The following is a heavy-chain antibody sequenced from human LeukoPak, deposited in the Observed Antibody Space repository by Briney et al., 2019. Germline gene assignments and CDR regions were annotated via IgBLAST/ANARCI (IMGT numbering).Heavy chain of an antibody. J-gene: IGHJ4*02. D-gene: IGHD5-24*01. CDR1: GVSISSSSYY. CDR2: IYYSGST. Sequence: SETLSLTCTVSGVSISSSSYYWGWIRQPPGKGLEWFGRIYYSGSTYYNPSHKSKDTIAVDTSKNLFSLKLNSVTAADTAVYYCARHQPTQDGYFDYWGQGTLVTVSS. V-gene: IGHV4-39*01. CDR3: ARHQPTQDGYFDY.